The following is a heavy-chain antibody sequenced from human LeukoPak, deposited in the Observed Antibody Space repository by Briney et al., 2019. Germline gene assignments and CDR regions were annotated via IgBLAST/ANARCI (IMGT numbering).Heavy chain of an antibody. Sequence: PGGSLRLSCAASGFTFSDYYMSWIRQAPGKGLEWVSYISSSGSTIYYADSVKGRFTISRDNAKNSLYLQMNSLRAEDTAVYYCARATIVVVTATPPHFDYWGQGTLVTVSS. CDR1: GFTFSDYY. V-gene: IGHV3-11*01. CDR2: ISSSGSTI. CDR3: ARATIVVVTATPPHFDY. J-gene: IGHJ4*02. D-gene: IGHD2-21*02.